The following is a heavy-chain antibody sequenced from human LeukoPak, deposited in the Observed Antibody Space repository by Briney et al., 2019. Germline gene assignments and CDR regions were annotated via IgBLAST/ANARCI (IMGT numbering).Heavy chain of an antibody. CDR2: SSSSSSSI. CDR3: ARKCYYSQAFDM. D-gene: IGHD3-22*01. CDR1: GFTFSSYS. Sequence: GGSLRLSCAASGFTFSSYSMNWVRQAPGKGLEWVSYSYSSSSSSSIYYADSVKGRFTISRDNAKNSLYLQMDSLRAEDTAVYYCARKCYYSQAFDMWGQGTMVTVSS. J-gene: IGHJ3*02. V-gene: IGHV3-48*01.